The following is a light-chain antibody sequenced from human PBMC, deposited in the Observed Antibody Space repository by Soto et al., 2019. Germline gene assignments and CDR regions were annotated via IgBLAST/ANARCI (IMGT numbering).Light chain of an antibody. CDR1: QSISSW. J-gene: IGKJ2*01. CDR3: QQYSSYST. CDR2: DVS. V-gene: IGKV1-5*01. Sequence: DIQMTQSPSTLSASVGDRVTITCRASQSISSWLAWYQQKPGKAPKVLIYDVSSLESGVTSRCSGSASGTEFTLTIISLQPDDFDTYYCQQYSSYSTFGQGTKLEIK.